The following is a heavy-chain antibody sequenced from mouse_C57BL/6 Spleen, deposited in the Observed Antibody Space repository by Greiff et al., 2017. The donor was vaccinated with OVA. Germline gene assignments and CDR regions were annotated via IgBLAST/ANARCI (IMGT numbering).Heavy chain of an antibody. J-gene: IGHJ2*01. CDR2: IDPSDSYT. Sequence: QVQLKQSGAELVRPGTSVKLSCKASGYTFTSYWMHWVKQRPGQGLEWIGVIDPSDSYTNYNQKFKGKATLTVDTSSSTAYMQLSSLTSEDSAVYYCARGYLYFDYWGQGTTLTVSS. CDR1: GYTFTSYW. D-gene: IGHD5-1*01. V-gene: IGHV1-59*01. CDR3: ARGYLYFDY.